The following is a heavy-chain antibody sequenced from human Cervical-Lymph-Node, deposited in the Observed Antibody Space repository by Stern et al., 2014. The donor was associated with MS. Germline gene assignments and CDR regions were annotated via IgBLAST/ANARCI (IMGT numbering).Heavy chain of an antibody. Sequence: QLQLQESGSGLVKPSQTLSLTCAVSGGSISSGDYPWSWIRQPPGKGLEWIGYLYHSGSTYYNPSLKSRVTISVDRSKNQFSLKLSSVTAADTAVYYCARSSTVTPNAFDIWGQGTMVTVSS. D-gene: IGHD4-17*01. CDR1: GGSISSGDYP. J-gene: IGHJ3*02. V-gene: IGHV4-30-2*01. CDR3: ARSSTVTPNAFDI. CDR2: LYHSGST.